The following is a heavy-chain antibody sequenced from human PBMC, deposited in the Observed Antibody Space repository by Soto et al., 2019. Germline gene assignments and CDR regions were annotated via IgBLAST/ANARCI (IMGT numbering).Heavy chain of an antibody. D-gene: IGHD2-15*01. V-gene: IGHV5-51*01. J-gene: IGHJ6*02. CDR1: GHSFTSYW. CDR3: ARTPGPEVAASLEYYYFSGMDV. Sequence: GESLKISCDASGHSFTSYWIGWVRQMPWKGLEWMGIIHPGDSDTKYSPSFQGQVTISVDKSITTAYLQWSSLKASDTAMYYCARTPGPEVAASLEYYYFSGMDVWGQGTTVTVSS. CDR2: IHPGDSDT.